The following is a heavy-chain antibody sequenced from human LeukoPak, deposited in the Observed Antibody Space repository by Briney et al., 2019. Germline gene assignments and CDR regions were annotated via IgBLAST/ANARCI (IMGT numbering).Heavy chain of an antibody. J-gene: IGHJ4*02. Sequence: ASVKVSCKASGDTFSSYAISWVRQAPGQGLERMGRIIPIFGTANYAQKFQGRVTITTDESTSTAYMELSSLRSEDTAVYYCARELRFLEAFDYWGQGTLVTVSS. CDR3: ARELRFLEAFDY. V-gene: IGHV1-69*05. D-gene: IGHD3-3*01. CDR2: IIPIFGTA. CDR1: GDTFSSYA.